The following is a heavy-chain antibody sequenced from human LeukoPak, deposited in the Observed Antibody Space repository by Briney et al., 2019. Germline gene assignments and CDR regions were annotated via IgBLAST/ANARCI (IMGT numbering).Heavy chain of an antibody. Sequence: GGSLSLSCAASGFTFSSYCRHWIRQAPGKGLEWVAVISYDGSNKYYADSVKGRLNIPTDNSKNSLYLQMNSRRAEYTAVYYCAKNKVAGPDYWSQATLVTVSS. CDR2: ISYDGSNK. V-gene: IGHV3-30*18. CDR1: GFTFSSYC. J-gene: IGHJ4*02. D-gene: IGHD6-19*01. CDR3: AKNKVAGPDY.